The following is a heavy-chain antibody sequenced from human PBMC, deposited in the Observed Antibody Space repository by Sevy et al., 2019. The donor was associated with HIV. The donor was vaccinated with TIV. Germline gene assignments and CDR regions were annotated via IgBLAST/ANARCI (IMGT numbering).Heavy chain of an antibody. CDR3: TRDDIYTHPWEFDW. J-gene: IGHJ4*01. Sequence: ASVKVSCKSSGFIFADYYMHWVRQAPGQGLEWMGWMKPNNGASRSAEKFQGRVTLTRDMSITTAYMELSRLTSDDTAIYFCTRDDIYTHPWEFDWWSHGALVTVSS. CDR2: MKPNNGAS. CDR1: GFIFADYY. D-gene: IGHD1-26*01. V-gene: IGHV1-2*02.